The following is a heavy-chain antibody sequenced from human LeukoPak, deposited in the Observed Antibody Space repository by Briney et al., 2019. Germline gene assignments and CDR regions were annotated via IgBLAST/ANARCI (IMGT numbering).Heavy chain of an antibody. CDR1: GYTFTGYY. CDR2: INSNSGGT. V-gene: IGHV1-2*02. D-gene: IGHD6-13*01. CDR3: ARARIAAAGTGWFDP. Sequence: ASVKVSCKASGYTFTGYYMHWVRQAPGQGLEWMGCINSNSGGTNYAQQFQGRVTMTRDTSISTAYMELSRLRSDDTAVYYCARARIAAAGTGWFDPWGQGTLVTVSS. J-gene: IGHJ5*02.